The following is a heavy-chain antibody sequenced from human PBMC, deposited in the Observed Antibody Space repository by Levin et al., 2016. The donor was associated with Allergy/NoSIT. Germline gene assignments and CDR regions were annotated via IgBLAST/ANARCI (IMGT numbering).Heavy chain of an antibody. D-gene: IGHD2-2*01. CDR3: ARVNCSSTSCYAGIDY. J-gene: IGHJ4*02. CDR2: ISSSSSTI. Sequence: WIRQPPGKGLEWVSYISSSSSTIYYADSVKGRFTISRDNAKNSLYLQMNSLRAEDTAVYYCARVNCSSTSCYAGIDYWGQGTLVTVSS. V-gene: IGHV3-48*04.